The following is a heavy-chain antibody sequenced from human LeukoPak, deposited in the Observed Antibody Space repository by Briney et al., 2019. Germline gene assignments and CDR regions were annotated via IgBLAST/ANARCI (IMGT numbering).Heavy chain of an antibody. CDR1: GFTVSSNY. V-gene: IGHV3-66*01. J-gene: IGHJ4*02. D-gene: IGHD3-22*01. CDR2: IYNGGST. Sequence: GGSLRLSCAASGFTVSSNYMSWVRQAPGKGLEWVSVIYNGGSTYYADSVKGRFTISRDNSKNTLYLQMNSLRVEDTAVYYCATLPYYYDSSGSYYFDYWGQGTLVTVSS. CDR3: ATLPYYYDSSGSYYFDY.